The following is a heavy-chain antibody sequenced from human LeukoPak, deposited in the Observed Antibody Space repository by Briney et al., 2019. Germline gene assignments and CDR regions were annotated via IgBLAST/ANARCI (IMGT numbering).Heavy chain of an antibody. CDR1: GVSISSSYSY. D-gene: IGHD6-13*01. CDR3: ARVYYSNSYDYWYFDL. V-gene: IGHV4-61*01. Sequence: NPSETLSLTCTVSGVSISSSYSYWSWIRQPPGKGLEWIAYIYYSGSTNYNPSLKSRVTKSVDTSKNQFSLKLSSVTAADTAVYYCARVYYSNSYDYWYFDLWGRGTLVTVSS. CDR2: IYYSGST. J-gene: IGHJ2*01.